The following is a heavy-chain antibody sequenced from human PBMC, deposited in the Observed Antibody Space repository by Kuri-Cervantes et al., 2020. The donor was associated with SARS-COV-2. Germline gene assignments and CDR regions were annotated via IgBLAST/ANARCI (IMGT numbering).Heavy chain of an antibody. CDR3: ARKSRCSGGCNYGMDV. V-gene: IGHV1-46*01. Sequence: ASVKVSCKASGYTFTSYYMHWVRQAPGQGLEWMGIINPSGGSTSYAQKFQGRVTMTRDTSTSTVYMGLSSLRSEDTAVYYCARKSRCSGGCNYGMDVWGQGTTVTVSS. J-gene: IGHJ6*02. CDR1: GYTFTSYY. D-gene: IGHD2-15*01. CDR2: INPSGGST.